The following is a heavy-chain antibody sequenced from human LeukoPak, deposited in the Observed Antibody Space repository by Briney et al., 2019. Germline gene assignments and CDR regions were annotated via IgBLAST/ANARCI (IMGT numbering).Heavy chain of an antibody. Sequence: GGTLRLSCAASGFTFSSYAMSWVRQAPGKGLEGVSAISGSGGSTYYADSVKGRFTISRDNSKNTLYLQMNSLRAEDTAVYYCAKFDFWSGYYTGKWDYWGQGTLVTVSS. CDR3: AKFDFWSGYYTGKWDY. J-gene: IGHJ4*02. V-gene: IGHV3-23*01. CDR1: GFTFSSYA. D-gene: IGHD3-3*01. CDR2: ISGSGGST.